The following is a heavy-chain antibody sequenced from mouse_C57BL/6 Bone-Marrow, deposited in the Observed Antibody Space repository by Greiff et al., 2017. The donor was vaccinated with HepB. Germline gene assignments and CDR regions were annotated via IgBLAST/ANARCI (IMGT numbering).Heavy chain of an antibody. V-gene: IGHV7-3*01. D-gene: IGHD1-1*01. CDR3: ARDSSCGAWFAY. Sequence: EVKLVESGGGLVQPGGSLSLSCAASGFTFTDYYMSWVRQPPGKALEWLGFIRNKANGYTTEYSASVKGRFTISRDNSQSILYLQMNALRAEDSATYYCARDSSCGAWFAYWGQGTLVTVSA. J-gene: IGHJ3*01. CDR1: GFTFTDYY. CDR2: IRNKANGYTT.